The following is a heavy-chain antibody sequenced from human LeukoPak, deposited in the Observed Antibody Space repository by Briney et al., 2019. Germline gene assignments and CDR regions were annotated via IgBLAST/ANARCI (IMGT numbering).Heavy chain of an antibody. Sequence: GASVKVSCKASGYTFTGYYMHWVRQAPGQGLEWMGWINPNSGGTNYAQKLQGRVTMTRDTSISTAYMELSRLRSDDTAVYYCARRMATIRLTGGRGGFDPWGQGTLVTVSS. J-gene: IGHJ5*02. CDR3: ARRMATIRLTGGRGGFDP. CDR2: INPNSGGT. CDR1: GYTFTGYY. V-gene: IGHV1-2*02. D-gene: IGHD5-24*01.